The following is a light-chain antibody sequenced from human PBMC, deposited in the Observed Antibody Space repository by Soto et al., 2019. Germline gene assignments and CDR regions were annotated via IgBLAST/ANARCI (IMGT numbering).Light chain of an antibody. CDR3: QSYDSRLNLV. CDR1: SSNIGAGYD. J-gene: IGLJ3*02. CDR2: GNS. V-gene: IGLV1-40*01. Sequence: QSVLTQPPSVSGAPGQRVTISCTGSSSNIGAGYDVHWYQQLPGTAPKLLIYGNSNRPSGVPDRFSGSKSGTSASLAITGLQAEDEADYYCQSYDSRLNLVFGGGTKLTVL.